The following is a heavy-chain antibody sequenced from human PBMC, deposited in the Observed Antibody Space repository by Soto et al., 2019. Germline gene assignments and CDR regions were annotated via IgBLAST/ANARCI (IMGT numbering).Heavy chain of an antibody. CDR1: GGSFSGYY. D-gene: IGHD5-12*01. CDR3: ARVIRLRPYYYYMDV. J-gene: IGHJ6*03. CDR2: INHSGST. Sequence: SETLSLTCAVYGGSFSGYYWSWIRQPPGKGLEWIGEINHSGSTNYNPSLKSRVTISVDTSKNQFSLKLSSVTAADTAVYYCARVIRLRPYYYYMDVWCKGTTVT. V-gene: IGHV4-34*01.